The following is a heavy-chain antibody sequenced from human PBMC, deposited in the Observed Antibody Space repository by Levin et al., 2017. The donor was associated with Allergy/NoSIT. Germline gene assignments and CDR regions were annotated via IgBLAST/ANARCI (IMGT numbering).Heavy chain of an antibody. CDR2: ISWNSGSI. CDR1: GFTFDDYA. J-gene: IGHJ6*03. CDR3: AKDKLYYYYYMDV. V-gene: IGHV3-9*01. Sequence: GGSLRLSCAASGFTFDDYAMHWVRQAPGKGLEWVSGISWNSGSIGYADSVKGRFTISRDNAKNSLYLQMNSLRAEDTALYYCAKDKLYYYYYMDVWGKGTTVTVSS.